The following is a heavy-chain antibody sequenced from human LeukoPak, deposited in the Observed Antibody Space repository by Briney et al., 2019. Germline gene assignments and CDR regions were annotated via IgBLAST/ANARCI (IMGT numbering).Heavy chain of an antibody. CDR3: ARDSGIWFGTRDAFDI. V-gene: IGHV3-20*01. D-gene: IGHD3-10*01. CDR1: GYTFEDFG. CDR2: INWNGVKT. Sequence: GGSLRLSCAASGYTFEDFGMTWVRHVPGKGLEWVSGINWNGVKTHYADSVKGRFTISRDNAKNTLYLEMNSLRVDDTALYHCARDSGIWFGTRDAFDIWGQGTMVTVST. J-gene: IGHJ3*02.